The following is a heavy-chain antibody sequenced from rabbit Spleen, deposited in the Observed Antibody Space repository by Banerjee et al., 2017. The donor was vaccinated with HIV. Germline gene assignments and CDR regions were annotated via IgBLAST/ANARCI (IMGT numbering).Heavy chain of an antibody. D-gene: IGHD6-1*01. CDR3: ARSGANAAAYEFNL. J-gene: IGHJ4*01. CDR2: IYGGSGST. Sequence: QEQLVESGGDLVKPGASLTLTCTASGFSFSSSYYMCWVRQAPGKGLEWIGCIYGGSGSTDYASWAKGRFTISKTSSTTVTLQMTGLTAADTATYFCARSGANAAAYEFNLWGPGPLVTVS. CDR1: GFSFSSSYY. V-gene: IGHV1S45*01.